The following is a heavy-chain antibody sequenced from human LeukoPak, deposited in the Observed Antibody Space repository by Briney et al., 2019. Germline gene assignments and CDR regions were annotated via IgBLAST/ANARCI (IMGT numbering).Heavy chain of an antibody. V-gene: IGHV4-34*01. Sequence: GSLRLSCAASGFTFSSYRMNWVRQAPGKGLEWIGEINDRGRTNYNASLKGRLTISVDTSKNQFSLRLTSVTAADMAVYYCTRNNWFDPWGQGTLVTVSS. CDR1: GFTFSSYR. J-gene: IGHJ5*02. CDR3: TRNNWFDP. CDR2: INDRGRT.